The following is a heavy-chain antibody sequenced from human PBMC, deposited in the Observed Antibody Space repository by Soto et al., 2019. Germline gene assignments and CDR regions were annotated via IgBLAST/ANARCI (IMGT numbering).Heavy chain of an antibody. CDR2: VFYSGAT. Sequence: QVQLQESGPGLVKPSETLSLTCTVSGGSISGSYWSWVRQPPGKGPEWIGYVFYSGATNYNPSLTSRVTISVDTSKNQFSLTLSSVTAADTAIYYCARGSQRSAYLVYWGQGTLVTVSS. J-gene: IGHJ4*02. V-gene: IGHV4-59*01. CDR1: GGSISGSY. CDR3: ARGSQRSAYLVY. D-gene: IGHD3-22*01.